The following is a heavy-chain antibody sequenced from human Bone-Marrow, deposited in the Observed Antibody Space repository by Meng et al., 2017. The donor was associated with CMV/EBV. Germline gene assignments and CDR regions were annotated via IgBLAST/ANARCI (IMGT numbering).Heavy chain of an antibody. V-gene: IGHV4-39*01. CDR3: ARVGRVVIAID. CDR2: IYYSGST. J-gene: IGHJ4*02. D-gene: IGHD2-21*01. CDR1: GGSISNSSYY. Sequence: GSLRLSCTVSGGSISNSSYYWGWIRQPPGKGLEWIGSIYYSGSTYYNPSLKSRVTISVDTSKNQFSLKLSSVTAADTAVYYCARVGRVVIAIDWGQGTLVTVSS.